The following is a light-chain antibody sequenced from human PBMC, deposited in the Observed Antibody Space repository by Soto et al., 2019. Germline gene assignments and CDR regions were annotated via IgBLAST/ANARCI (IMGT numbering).Light chain of an antibody. Sequence: DIQMTQSPSSLSASVGDRITITCRASQDISNYLAWYQQKPGKVPKVLIYAVSTLQTGVQSRFSGSGSGTVFTLTINSLPPEDVATYYCQNYKSAPNTFGRGTRLEIK. J-gene: IGKJ2*01. CDR3: QNYKSAPNT. CDR2: AVS. CDR1: QDISNY. V-gene: IGKV1-27*01.